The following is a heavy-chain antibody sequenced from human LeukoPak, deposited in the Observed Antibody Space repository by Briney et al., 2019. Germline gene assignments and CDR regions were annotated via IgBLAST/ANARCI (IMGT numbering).Heavy chain of an antibody. CDR3: ARGHDYFDX. CDR2: IYYSGNT. Sequence: SWVRQPPGKGLEWIGYIYYSGNTYYNPSLQSRVTISVDTSKNQFSLNLSSVTAADTAVFYCARGHDYFDXXGQGTLVTVSS. J-gene: IGHJ4*02. V-gene: IGHV4-30-4*01.